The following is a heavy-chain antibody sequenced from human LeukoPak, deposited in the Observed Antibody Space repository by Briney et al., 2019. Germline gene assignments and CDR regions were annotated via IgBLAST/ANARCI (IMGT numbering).Heavy chain of an antibody. V-gene: IGHV3-23*01. CDR3: AKDVTTVAWYFDL. CDR2: ISGSGDST. Sequence: PGGSLRLSCAASGFTFSSYAMTWVRQAPGKGLGWVSAISGSGDSTYYADSVKGRFTISRDNSKNTLYLQMNSLRAEDTAVYYCAKDVTTVAWYFDLWGRGTLVTVSS. D-gene: IGHD4-17*01. J-gene: IGHJ2*01. CDR1: GFTFSSYA.